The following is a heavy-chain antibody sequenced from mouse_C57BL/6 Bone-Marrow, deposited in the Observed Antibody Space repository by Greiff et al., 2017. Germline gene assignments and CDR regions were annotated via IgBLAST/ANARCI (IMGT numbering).Heavy chain of an antibody. Sequence: EVQLVESGPELVKPGASVKISCKASGYSFTGYYMNWVKQSPEKSLEWIGEINPSTGGTTYNQKFKAKATLTVDKSSSTAYMQLKSLTSEDSAVYYCATPYFDYWGQGTTLTVSS. CDR1: GYSFTGYY. CDR2: INPSTGGT. V-gene: IGHV1-42*01. CDR3: ATPYFDY. J-gene: IGHJ2*01.